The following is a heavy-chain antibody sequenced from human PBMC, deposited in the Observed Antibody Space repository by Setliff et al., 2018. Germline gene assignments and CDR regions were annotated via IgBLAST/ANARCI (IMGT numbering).Heavy chain of an antibody. J-gene: IGHJ3*02. V-gene: IGHV4-61*01. CDR3: ARLPGYCNGGNCYGYYTFDI. CDR1: GDSISSRTYY. D-gene: IGHD2-15*01. CDR2: MYYSGDT. Sequence: PSETLSLTCTVSGDSISSRTYYWSWIRQPPGKGLEWIGYMYYSGDTNYNPSLKSRVTISVDTSKNQFSLKLSSVTAADTAVNYCARLPGYCNGGNCYGYYTFDIWGQGTMVTVSS.